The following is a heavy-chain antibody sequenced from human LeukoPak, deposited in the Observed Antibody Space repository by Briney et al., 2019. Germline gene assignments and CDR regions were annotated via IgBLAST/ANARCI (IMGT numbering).Heavy chain of an antibody. CDR2: ISYDGSNK. CDR3: AKGGLVVHQLLLGDFDY. J-gene: IGHJ4*02. CDR1: GFTFSSYG. D-gene: IGHD2-2*01. V-gene: IGHV3-30*18. Sequence: GRSLRLSCAASGFTFSSYGMHWVRQAPGKGLEWVAVISYDGSNKYYADSVKGRFTISRDNSKNTLYLQMNSLRAEDTAVYYCAKGGLVVHQLLLGDFDYWGQGTLVTVSS.